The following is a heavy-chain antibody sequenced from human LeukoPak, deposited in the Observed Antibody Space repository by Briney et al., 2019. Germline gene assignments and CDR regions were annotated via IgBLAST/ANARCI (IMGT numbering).Heavy chain of an antibody. Sequence: PSETLSLTCTVSGGSISSGSYYWSWIRQPAGKGLEWIGRIYTSGSTNYNPSLKSRVTISVDTSKNQSSLKLSSVTAADTAVYYCARGARSMVRGPPRYSCFDYWGQGTLVTVSS. V-gene: IGHV4-61*02. CDR3: ARGARSMVRGPPRYSCFDY. J-gene: IGHJ4*02. CDR2: IYTSGST. D-gene: IGHD3-10*01. CDR1: GGSISSGSYY.